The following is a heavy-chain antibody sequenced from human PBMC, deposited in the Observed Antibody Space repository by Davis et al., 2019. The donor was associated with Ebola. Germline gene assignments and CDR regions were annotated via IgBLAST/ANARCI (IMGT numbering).Heavy chain of an antibody. V-gene: IGHV4-39*01. J-gene: IGHJ4*02. Sequence: SETLSLTCSVSGGSIRSSSYYWDWIRQPPGKGLEWIGSVSYSGGMYSKSMYYNASLKSRVTISADTSKNQFSLNLMSVTAADTAVYYCARQGCSSSSCNNGDDSWSEGILVTVSS. CDR3: ARQGCSSSSCNNGDDS. CDR1: GGSIRSSSYY. D-gene: IGHD2-8*01. CDR2: VSYSGGMYSKSM.